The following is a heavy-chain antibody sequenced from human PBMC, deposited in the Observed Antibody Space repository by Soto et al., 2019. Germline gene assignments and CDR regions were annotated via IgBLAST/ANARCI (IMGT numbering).Heavy chain of an antibody. J-gene: IGHJ6*02. CDR3: ARHGAAVLYYYGMDV. D-gene: IGHD6-13*01. Sequence: KTSGTLSLTCTVSGASIATSTYHWGWVRQSPGKGLEWIGTVYYDGTTYYNPYLKSRVALSVDMSLNQFSVKLTSVTATDTAVYYCARHGAAVLYYYGMDVWGQGTTVTVSS. CDR1: GASIATSTYH. V-gene: IGHV4-39*01. CDR2: VYYDGTT.